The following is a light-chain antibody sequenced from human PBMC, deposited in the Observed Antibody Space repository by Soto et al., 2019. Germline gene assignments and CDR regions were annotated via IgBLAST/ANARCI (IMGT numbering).Light chain of an antibody. CDR2: GAS. Sequence: EIVLTQSPGTLSLSPGERATLSCRASQSVSSSYLAWYQQKPGQAPRLLIYGASSRATGIPDRFSGSGSGTDFTLTISRLEPEDFAVYYCQQYGSSPSGWMFGQGTKVEIK. V-gene: IGKV3-20*01. CDR1: QSVSSSY. CDR3: QQYGSSPSGWM. J-gene: IGKJ1*01.